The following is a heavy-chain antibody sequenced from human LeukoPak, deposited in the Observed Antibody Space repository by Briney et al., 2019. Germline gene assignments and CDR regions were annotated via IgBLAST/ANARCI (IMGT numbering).Heavy chain of an antibody. J-gene: IGHJ4*02. CDR3: ARGAYNWNVAPYDS. CDR1: GGSFSGFY. Sequence: SSETLSLTCAVYGGSFSGFYWSWIRQPPGKGLEWIGEINHSGSTNYNPSLKSRVTVSVDTSKNQFSLNLSSVTAADTAVYYCARGAYNWNVAPYDSWGQGTLVTVSS. V-gene: IGHV4-34*01. D-gene: IGHD1-1*01. CDR2: INHSGST.